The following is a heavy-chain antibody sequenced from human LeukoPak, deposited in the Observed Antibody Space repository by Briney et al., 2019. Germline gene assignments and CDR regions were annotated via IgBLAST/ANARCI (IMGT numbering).Heavy chain of an antibody. Sequence: SETLSLTCAVYGGSFSGYYWSWIRQPPGKGLEWIGEINHSGSTNYNPSLKSRVTISVDTSKNQFSLKLSSVTAADTAVYYCARGRGFGELSQLLDYYGMDVWGQGTTVTVSS. CDR2: INHSGST. V-gene: IGHV4-34*01. J-gene: IGHJ6*02. D-gene: IGHD3-10*01. CDR1: GGSFSGYY. CDR3: ARGRGFGELSQLLDYYGMDV.